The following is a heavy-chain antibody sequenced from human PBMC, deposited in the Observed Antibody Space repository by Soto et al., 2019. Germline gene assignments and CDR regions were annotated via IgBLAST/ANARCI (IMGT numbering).Heavy chain of an antibody. J-gene: IGHJ4*02. CDR1: GVTFSGSA. CDR2: IRSKANSYAT. CDR3: TSHAVLQLLLGY. V-gene: IGHV3-73*01. D-gene: IGHD5-18*01. Sequence: PGESRRLSCAASGVTFSGSAMHWVRQASGKGLEWVGRIRSKANSYATAYAASVKGRFTISRDDSKNTAYLQMNSLKTEDTAVYFCTSHAVLQLLLGYWGQGTLATVSS.